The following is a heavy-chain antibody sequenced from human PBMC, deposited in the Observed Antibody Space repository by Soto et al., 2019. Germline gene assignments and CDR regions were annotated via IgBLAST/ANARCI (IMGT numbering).Heavy chain of an antibody. J-gene: IGHJ3*02. CDR1: GYTFTSYG. D-gene: IGHD3-22*01. V-gene: IGHV1-18*01. CDR2: IRAYNGNT. Sequence: ASVKVSCKASGYTFTSYGISWVRQAPGQGLEWMGWIRAYNGNTNYAPKLQGRVTMTTDTSTSTAYMELRSLRSDDTAVYYCARDVYYDSGENAFDIWGQGTMVTVSS. CDR3: ARDVYYDSGENAFDI.